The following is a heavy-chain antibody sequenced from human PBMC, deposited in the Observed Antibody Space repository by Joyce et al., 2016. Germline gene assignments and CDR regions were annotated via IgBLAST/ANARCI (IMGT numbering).Heavy chain of an antibody. CDR2: ISPDGSKK. V-gene: IGHV3-30-3*01. CDR3: ARSPSNSWHTFDS. Sequence: QVQLVESGGGVAQPGRSLRLSCAASGFTFNRYAMQWVRQTPGTGLEWVAVISPDGSKKFYTDSVKDRFIISRDNSNKMVFVQMNSLRVEDTGVYYRARSPSNSWHTFDSWGQGTLVSVSS. J-gene: IGHJ4*02. D-gene: IGHD2-2*01. CDR1: GFTFNRYA.